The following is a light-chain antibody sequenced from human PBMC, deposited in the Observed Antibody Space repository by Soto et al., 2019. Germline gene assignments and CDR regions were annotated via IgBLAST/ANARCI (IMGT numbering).Light chain of an antibody. Sequence: DIQMTQSPSSLSASVGDRVTITCQASQDITLYLNWYQHKAGKAPNLLIPYVSTLETGVPARFSGRGSGTICTLTIINLQTEDVATYYCQQYDSRPNTFGQGTKVEIK. CDR2: YVS. J-gene: IGKJ2*01. V-gene: IGKV1-33*01. CDR1: QDITLY. CDR3: QQYDSRPNT.